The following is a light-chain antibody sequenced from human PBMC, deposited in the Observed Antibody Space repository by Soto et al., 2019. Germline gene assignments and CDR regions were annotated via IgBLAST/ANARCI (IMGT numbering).Light chain of an antibody. Sequence: IVLTQSPGTLSLSPGERATLSCRASQSVSSYLAWYQQKPGQAPRLLIYDASNRATGIPARFSVSVSGTDGTLTISRLETEDGSVYYCQQRSNWRITFCQGTRLEIK. CDR2: DAS. J-gene: IGKJ5*01. CDR3: QQRSNWRIT. CDR1: QSVSSY. V-gene: IGKV3-11*01.